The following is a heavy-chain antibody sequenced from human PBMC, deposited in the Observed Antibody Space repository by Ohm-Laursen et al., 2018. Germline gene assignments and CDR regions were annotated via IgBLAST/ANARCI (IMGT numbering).Heavy chain of an antibody. CDR2: ITDSGADT. Sequence: SLRLSCAASGFMFRTNAMSWVRQAPGKGLEWVSTITDSGADTYYAASVKGRFIISRDNYRNILSLQLNSLRAEDTALYYCAKLTGTASGSSDSWGQGTLVTVSS. V-gene: IGHV3-23*01. J-gene: IGHJ4*02. D-gene: IGHD5-18*01. CDR3: AKLTGTASGSSDS. CDR1: GFMFRTNA.